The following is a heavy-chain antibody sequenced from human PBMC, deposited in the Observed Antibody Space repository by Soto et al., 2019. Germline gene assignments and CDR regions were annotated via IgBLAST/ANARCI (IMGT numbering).Heavy chain of an antibody. CDR1: GFTFITYT. Sequence: GGSLSLSCAASGFTFITYTMNWVRQAPGKGLEWISSISSGSSYIYYAGSVKGRFTISRDNAKNSLFLQMNSLRADDTAVYYCASDILSGGAYPDSWGPGTNVTVYS. CDR2: ISSGSSYI. J-gene: IGHJ4*02. CDR3: ASDILSGGAYPDS. D-gene: IGHD3-10*01. V-gene: IGHV3-21*01.